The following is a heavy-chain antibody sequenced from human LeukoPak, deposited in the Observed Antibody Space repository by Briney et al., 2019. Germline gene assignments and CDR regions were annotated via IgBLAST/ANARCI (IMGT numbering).Heavy chain of an antibody. CDR2: VNPNSGGT. Sequence: ASVKVSCKASGYTFTGYDMHWVRQAPGQGLEWMGRVNPNSGGTNYAQKFQGRVTMTRDKSISTAYMELSSLRSDDTAVYYCARRMRVSSGWYSDYWGQGTLVTVSS. CDR3: ARRMRVSSGWYSDY. D-gene: IGHD6-19*01. J-gene: IGHJ4*02. V-gene: IGHV1-2*06. CDR1: GYTFTGYD.